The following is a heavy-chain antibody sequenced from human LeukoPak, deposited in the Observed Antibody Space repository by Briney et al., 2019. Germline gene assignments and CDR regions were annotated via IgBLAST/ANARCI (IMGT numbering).Heavy chain of an antibody. V-gene: IGHV5-51*01. D-gene: IGHD3-22*01. J-gene: IGHJ4*02. CDR2: IYPGDSDT. CDR1: GSSFTSYW. Sequence: GESLKISCKGSGSSFTSYWIGWVRQMPGKGLEWMGIIYPGDSDTRYSPSFQGQVTISADKSISTAYLQWSSLKASDTAMYYCARHQAYYYDSSGYRYFDYWGQGTLVTVSS. CDR3: ARHQAYYYDSSGYRYFDY.